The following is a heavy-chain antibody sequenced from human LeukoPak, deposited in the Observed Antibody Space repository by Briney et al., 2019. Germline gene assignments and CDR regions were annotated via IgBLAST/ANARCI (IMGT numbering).Heavy chain of an antibody. D-gene: IGHD5-18*01. V-gene: IGHV3-30*02. CDR2: IRFDESDK. J-gene: IGHJ4*02. CDR3: AKKSFRSGYSYGTSFDY. CDR1: GFIFKNNG. Sequence: GGSLRLSCVASGFIFKNNGMHWVRQAPGKGLEWVAFIRFDESDKFYADSVKGRFTISRDNSKKTLYLQMNSLRAEDTAVYYCAKKSFRSGYSYGTSFDYWGQGTLVTVSS.